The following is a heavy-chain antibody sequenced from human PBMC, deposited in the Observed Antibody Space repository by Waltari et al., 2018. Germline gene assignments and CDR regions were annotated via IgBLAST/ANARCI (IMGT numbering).Heavy chain of an antibody. J-gene: IGHJ4*02. CDR2: IWYDGSNK. CDR3: AKYSYDSSGYYYFDY. D-gene: IGHD3-22*01. CDR1: GFTFSSYG. V-gene: IGHV3-30*18. Sequence: QVQLVESGGGVVQPGRSLRLSCAASGFTFSSYGMHWVRQAPGKGLEWVAVIWYDGSNKYYADSVKGRFTISRDNSKNTLYLQMNSLRAEDTAMYYCAKYSYDSSGYYYFDYWGQGTLVTVSS.